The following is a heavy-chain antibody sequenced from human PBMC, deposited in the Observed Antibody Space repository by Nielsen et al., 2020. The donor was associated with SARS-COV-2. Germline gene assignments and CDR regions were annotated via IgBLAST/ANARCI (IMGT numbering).Heavy chain of an antibody. CDR2: ISAYNGNT. CDR3: ARVSAPLVRLDY. D-gene: IGHD6-6*01. CDR1: GYIFTSYG. J-gene: IGHJ4*02. V-gene: IGHV1-18*04. Sequence: ALVKVSCKASGYIFTSYGISWVRQAPGQGLEWMGWISAYNGNTNYAQKLQGRVTMTTDTSTSTAYMELRSLRSDDTAVYYCARVSAPLVRLDYWGQGTLVTVSS.